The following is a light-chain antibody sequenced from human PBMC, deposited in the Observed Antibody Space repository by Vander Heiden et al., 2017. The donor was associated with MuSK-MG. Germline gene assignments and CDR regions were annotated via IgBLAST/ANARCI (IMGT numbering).Light chain of an antibody. Sequence: NFELTQPHSVSESPGKTVTISCTRSSGIFASNYVQWYQQRPGSSPTTVIYEDNQRPSGVPDRFSGSIDSSSKSASLTISGLETEDEADYYCQSYEGTNVIFGGGTKLTVL. V-gene: IGLV6-57*01. J-gene: IGLJ2*01. CDR3: QSYEGTNVI. CDR2: EDN. CDR1: SGIFASNY.